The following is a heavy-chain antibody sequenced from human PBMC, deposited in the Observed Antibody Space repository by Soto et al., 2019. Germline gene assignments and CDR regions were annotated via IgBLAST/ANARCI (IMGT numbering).Heavy chain of an antibody. J-gene: IGHJ4*02. Sequence: GGSLRLSCAVSGFTFSSYAMSWVRQAPGKGLEWVSAISGSGGSTYYADSVKGRFTISRDNSKNTLYLQMNSLRAEDTAVYYCAKDMYCSSTSCYVFDYWGQGTLVTVSS. CDR1: GFTFSSYA. CDR2: ISGSGGST. D-gene: IGHD2-2*01. V-gene: IGHV3-23*01. CDR3: AKDMYCSSTSCYVFDY.